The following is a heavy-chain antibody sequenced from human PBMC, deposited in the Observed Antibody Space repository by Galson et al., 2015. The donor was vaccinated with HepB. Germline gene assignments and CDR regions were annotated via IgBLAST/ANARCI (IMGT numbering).Heavy chain of an antibody. V-gene: IGHV3-30*04. D-gene: IGHD2-21*02. J-gene: IGHJ6*03. Sequence: SLRLSCAASGFIFSNYAIHWVRQAPGRGLEWVAAVSYDGTKKIYTDFVKGRFSISRDNSRNTLYLHMNNLSTEDTAIYYCAHHCGGDCTGLTKYYSYMDVWGRGTTVTVSS. CDR3: AHHCGGDCTGLTKYYSYMDV. CDR2: VSYDGTKK. CDR1: GFIFSNYA.